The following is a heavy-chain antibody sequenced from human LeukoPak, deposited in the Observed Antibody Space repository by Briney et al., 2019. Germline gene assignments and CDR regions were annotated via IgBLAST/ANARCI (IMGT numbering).Heavy chain of an antibody. J-gene: IGHJ4*02. CDR2: ISSSGGNT. D-gene: IGHD3-10*01. CDR1: GFTFSSYA. CDR3: AKRGGQRGQFDC. V-gene: IGHV3-23*01. Sequence: GRSLRLSCAASGFTFSSYAMNWVRQTPGKGLEWVSSISSSGGNTYYADSVKGRFTISRDNSKNTLYLQMNSLRAEDTALYYCAKRGGQRGQFDCWGQGTLVTVSS.